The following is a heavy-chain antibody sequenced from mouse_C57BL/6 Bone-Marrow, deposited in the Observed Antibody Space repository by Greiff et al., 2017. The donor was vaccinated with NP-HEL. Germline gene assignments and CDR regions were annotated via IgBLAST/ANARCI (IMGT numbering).Heavy chain of an antibody. CDR3: ARPSYYGYAMDY. V-gene: IGHV5-6*01. J-gene: IGHJ4*01. D-gene: IGHD1-1*01. CDR2: ISSGGSYT. Sequence: EVQLVESGGDLVKPGGSLKLSCAASGFTFSSYGMSWVRQTPDKRLEWVATISSGGSYTYYPDSVKGRFTISRDNAKNTLYLQMSSLKSEDTAMYYCARPSYYGYAMDYWGRGTSVTVSS. CDR1: GFTFSSYG.